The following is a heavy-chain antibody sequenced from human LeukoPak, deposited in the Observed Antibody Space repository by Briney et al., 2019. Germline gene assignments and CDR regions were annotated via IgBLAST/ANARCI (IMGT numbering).Heavy chain of an antibody. CDR1: EFTISSYN. CDR2: ISSTSRDT. J-gene: IGHJ1*01. V-gene: IGHV3-21*05. CDR3: ARGKPAYSSSWSAEYFQH. D-gene: IGHD6-13*01. Sequence: PGGSLRLSCTASEFTISSYNMNWVRQAPGKGLEWVSYISSTSRDTYYADSVKGRFTISRDNAKNSLYLQMNSLRAEDTAVYYCARGKPAYSSSWSAEYFQHWGQGTLVTVSS.